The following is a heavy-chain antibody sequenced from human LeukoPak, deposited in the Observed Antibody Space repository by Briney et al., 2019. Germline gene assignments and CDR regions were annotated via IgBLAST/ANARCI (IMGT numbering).Heavy chain of an antibody. J-gene: IGHJ6*02. CDR3: ARDVRQGSGWSTSLYYYYGMDV. Sequence: ASVKVSCKASGYTFTSYGISWVRQAPGQGLEWMGWISAYNGNTNYAQKLRGRVTMTTDTSTSTAYMELRSLRSDDTAVYYCARDVRQGSGWSTSLYYYYGMDVWGQGTTVTVSS. D-gene: IGHD6-19*01. V-gene: IGHV1-18*01. CDR2: ISAYNGNT. CDR1: GYTFTSYG.